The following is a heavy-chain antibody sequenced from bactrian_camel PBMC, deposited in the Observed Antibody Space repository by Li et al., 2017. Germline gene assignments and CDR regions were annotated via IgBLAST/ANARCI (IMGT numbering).Heavy chain of an antibody. CDR2: INRAGDMT. J-gene: IGHJ6*01. V-gene: IGHV3S40*01. CDR1: GFIFRDHY. Sequence: VQLVESGGGLVQTGESLRLSCAASGFIFRDHYMNWVRQAPGKGLEWVSGINRAGDMTDYADSVKGRFTMSRDNRKNTLYLQMNSLKPEDTAVYHCAAEPRGSASWGQGTQVTVS. D-gene: IGHD3*01. CDR3: AAEPRGSAS.